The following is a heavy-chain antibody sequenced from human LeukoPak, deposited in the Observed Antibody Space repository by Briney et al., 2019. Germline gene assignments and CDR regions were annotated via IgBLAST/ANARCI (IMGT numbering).Heavy chain of an antibody. CDR3: ARVDYSGYDTRGWFDP. D-gene: IGHD5-12*01. CDR2: IYYSGST. J-gene: IGHJ5*02. CDR1: GGSISTYY. Sequence: NPSETLSLTCTVSGGSISTYYWSWIRQPPGKGLEWIGYIYYSGSTNYNPSLRSRVTISVDTSKDQFSLKLSSVTAVDTAVYYCARVDYSGYDTRGWFDPWGQGTLVTVSS. V-gene: IGHV4-59*01.